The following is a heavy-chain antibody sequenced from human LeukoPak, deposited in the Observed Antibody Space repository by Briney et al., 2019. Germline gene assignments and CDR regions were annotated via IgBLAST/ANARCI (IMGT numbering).Heavy chain of an antibody. J-gene: IGHJ3*02. Sequence: PTETLSLTCTVSGGSISTYYWSWIRQTPGKGLEFIAYIYRSGIINYNPSLQSRVTMSVDTSENRFSLTLSSLTAADTAVYYCARRQTFADSTAWYDTFDIWGHGKMVTVSS. CDR1: GGSISTYY. CDR3: ARRQTFADSTAWYDTFDI. V-gene: IGHV4-59*08. CDR2: IYRSGII. D-gene: IGHD6-19*01.